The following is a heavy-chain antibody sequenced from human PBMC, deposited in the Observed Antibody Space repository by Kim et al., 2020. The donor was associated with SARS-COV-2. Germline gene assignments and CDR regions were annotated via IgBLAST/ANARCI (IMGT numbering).Heavy chain of an antibody. V-gene: IGHV1-3*01. Sequence: GNTKSYPTFQGRVTITRDTSASTAYMELSSLRSEDTAVYYCARATGYGMDVWGQGTTVTVSS. D-gene: IGHD4-17*01. CDR2: GNT. CDR3: ARATGYGMDV. J-gene: IGHJ6*02.